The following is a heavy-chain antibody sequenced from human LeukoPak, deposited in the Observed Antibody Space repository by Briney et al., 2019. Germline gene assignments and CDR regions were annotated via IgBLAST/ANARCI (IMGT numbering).Heavy chain of an antibody. CDR3: STEDKYCTSSTCGGS. D-gene: IGHD2-8*01. V-gene: IGHV1-2*02. Sequence: GASVKVACRTSGYTFSDYYMHWVRQAPGQGLEWLGYIIPNSGGTTYAQKFQGRVTMTRDTSISAAYLDLSGLRSDDTAVYYCSTEDKYCTSSTCGGSWGQGTLVTVSS. J-gene: IGHJ5*02. CDR2: IIPNSGGT. CDR1: GYTFSDYY.